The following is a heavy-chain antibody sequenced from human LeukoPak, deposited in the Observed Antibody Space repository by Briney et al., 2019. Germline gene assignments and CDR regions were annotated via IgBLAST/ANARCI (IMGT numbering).Heavy chain of an antibody. CDR3: AGSHANSGYDLYYYYPAMDV. CDR1: GFTFSNDN. Sequence: GGSLRLSCAASGFTFSNDNMNWVRQAPGKGLEWVASITSRSFYTYYGDSMKGRFTISRDNAKNSLFLQMKSLRVEDTAVYYCAGSHANSGYDLYYYYPAMDVWGQGTTVTVSS. V-gene: IGHV3-21*01. D-gene: IGHD5-12*01. CDR2: ITSRSFYT. J-gene: IGHJ6*02.